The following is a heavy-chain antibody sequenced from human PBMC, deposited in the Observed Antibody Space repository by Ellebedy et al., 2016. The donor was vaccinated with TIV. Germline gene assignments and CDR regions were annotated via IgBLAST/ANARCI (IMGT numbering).Heavy chain of an antibody. CDR3: ANIRYAF. Sequence: GESLKISCAASGFTFSTYVMSWVRQAPGKGLEWVSTISNSSCRTYYADSVRGRFTISRDNSKNTLYLQMNSLRAEDTAVYYCANIRYAFWGQGTLVTVSS. CDR1: GFTFSTYV. CDR2: ISNSSCRT. J-gene: IGHJ4*02. V-gene: IGHV3-23*01. D-gene: IGHD2-2*01.